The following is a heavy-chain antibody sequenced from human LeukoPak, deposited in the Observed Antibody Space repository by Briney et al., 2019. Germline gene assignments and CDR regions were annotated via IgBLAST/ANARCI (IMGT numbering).Heavy chain of an antibody. CDR2: INSDGRST. J-gene: IGHJ4*02. V-gene: IGHV3-74*03. CDR1: GFTFSSQW. CDR3: VRGTAGY. Sequence: GGSLRLSCVASGFTFSSQWMQWVRQAPGKGLVWVSHINSDGRSTMYADSVKGRFTISRDNAKNTPYLQMNSLRVEDTAVYYCVRGTAGYWGQGTLVTVSS. D-gene: IGHD6-13*01.